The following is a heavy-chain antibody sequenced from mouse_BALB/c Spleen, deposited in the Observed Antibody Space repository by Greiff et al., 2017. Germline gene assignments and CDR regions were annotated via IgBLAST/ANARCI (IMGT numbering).Heavy chain of an antibody. CDR3: ARVTIYEGPAMDY. CDR2: IRNKANGYTT. Sequence: EVKVVESGGGLVQPGGSLRLSCATSGFTFTDYYMSWVRQPPGKALEWLGFIRNKANGYTTEYSASVKGRFTISRDNSQSILYLQMNTLRAEDSATYYGARVTIYEGPAMDYWGQGTSVTVSS. J-gene: IGHJ4*01. CDR1: GFTFTDYY. V-gene: IGHV7-3*02. D-gene: IGHD2-3*01.